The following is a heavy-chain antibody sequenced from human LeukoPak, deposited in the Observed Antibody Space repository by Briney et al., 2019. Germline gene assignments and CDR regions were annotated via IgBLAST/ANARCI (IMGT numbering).Heavy chain of an antibody. CDR2: IYPGDCDT. CDR1: GYSFTNYW. J-gene: IGHJ4*02. D-gene: IGHD4-23*01. CDR3: ARSDYGGNPRFDY. Sequence: GESLKISCKGSGYSFTNYWIGWVRRMPGKGLDWMGIIYPGDCDTRYSPSFRGQVTISADKSISTAYLQWSSLKASDTAMYYCARSDYGGNPRFDYWGQGTLVTVSS. V-gene: IGHV5-51*01.